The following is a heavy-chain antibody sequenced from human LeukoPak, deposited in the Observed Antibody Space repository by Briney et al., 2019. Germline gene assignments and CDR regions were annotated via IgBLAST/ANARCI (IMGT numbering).Heavy chain of an antibody. Sequence: GASVTVSCKASVYTFTGYYMHWVRQAPGQGLEWMGWINPNSGATNYAQKFQGRVTMTRDTSINTAYMELRRLRSDDTAVYYCAREPTSGSYYGTFDPWGQGTLVTVSS. D-gene: IGHD1-26*01. J-gene: IGHJ5*02. CDR3: AREPTSGSYYGTFDP. V-gene: IGHV1-2*02. CDR1: VYTFTGYY. CDR2: INPNSGAT.